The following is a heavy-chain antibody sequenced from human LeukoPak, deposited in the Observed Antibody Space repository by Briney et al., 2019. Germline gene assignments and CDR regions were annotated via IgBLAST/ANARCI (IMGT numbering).Heavy chain of an antibody. CDR1: AASISSGAYY. V-gene: IGHV4-31*03. Sequence: SQTLSLTCTVSAASISSGAYYWSWIRQHPGKGLEWLGYIYYSGNFYYNPSLKSRVTISIDTSKNQFSLKLSSVTAADTAVYYCANRPGITGTKGAFDIWGQGTMVTVSS. J-gene: IGHJ3*02. CDR3: ANRPGITGTKGAFDI. CDR2: IYYSGNF. D-gene: IGHD1-7*01.